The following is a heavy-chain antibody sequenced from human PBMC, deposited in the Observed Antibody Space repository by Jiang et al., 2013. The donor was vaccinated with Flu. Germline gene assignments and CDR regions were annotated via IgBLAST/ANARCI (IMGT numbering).Heavy chain of an antibody. D-gene: IGHD2-15*01. Sequence: GAEVKKPGVLGEGLLQGFWRHFSSYTISWVRQAPGQGLEWMGRIIPILGIANYAQKFQGRVTITADKSTSTAYMELSSLRSEDTAVYYCARDPGGGRSGHFDYWGQGTLVTVSS. CDR3: ARDPGGGRSGHFDY. CDR1: RHFSSYT. J-gene: IGHJ4*02. V-gene: IGHV1-69*04. CDR2: IIPILGIA.